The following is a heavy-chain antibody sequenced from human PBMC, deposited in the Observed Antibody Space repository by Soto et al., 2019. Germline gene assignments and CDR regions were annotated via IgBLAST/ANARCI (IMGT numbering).Heavy chain of an antibody. CDR2: ISAYNGNT. J-gene: IGHJ6*02. CDR1: GYTFTSYG. D-gene: IGHD6-13*01. CDR3: ASDTPAYIAAAAYYYYCGMDV. V-gene: IGHV1-18*04. Sequence: GASVKVSCKASGYTFTSYGISWVRQAPGQGLEWMGWISAYNGNTNYAQKLQGRVTMTTDTSTSTAYMELRSLRSDDTAVYYCASDTPAYIAAAAYYYYCGMDVWGQGTTVTVSS.